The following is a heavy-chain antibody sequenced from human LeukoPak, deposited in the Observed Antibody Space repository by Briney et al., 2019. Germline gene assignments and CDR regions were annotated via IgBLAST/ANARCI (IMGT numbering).Heavy chain of an antibody. CDR1: GGSISSGDYY. V-gene: IGHV4-30-4*01. Sequence: ASETLSLTCTVSGGSISSGDYYWSWIRQPPGKGLEWIGYIYYSESTYYNPSLKSRVTISVDTSKNQFSLKLSSVTAADTAVYYCARVARGLHFDYWGQGTLVTVSS. CDR3: ARVARGLHFDY. J-gene: IGHJ4*02. D-gene: IGHD4-11*01. CDR2: IYYSEST.